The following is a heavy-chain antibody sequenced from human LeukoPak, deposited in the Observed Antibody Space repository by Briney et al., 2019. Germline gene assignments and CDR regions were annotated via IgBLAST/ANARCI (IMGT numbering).Heavy chain of an antibody. D-gene: IGHD6-13*01. CDR2: IWYDGSNK. J-gene: IGHJ4*02. V-gene: IGHV3-33*01. Sequence: PGRSLRLSCAASGFTFSSYDMHWVRQAPGKGLEWVAVIWYDGSNKYYADSVKGRFTISRDNSKNTLYLQMNSLRAEDTAVYYCARDPEVAAAVKYYFDYWGQGTLVTVSS. CDR3: ARDPEVAAAVKYYFDY. CDR1: GFTFSSYD.